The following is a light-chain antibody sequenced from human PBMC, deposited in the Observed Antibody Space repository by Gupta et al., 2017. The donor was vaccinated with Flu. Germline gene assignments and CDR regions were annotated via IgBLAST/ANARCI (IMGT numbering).Light chain of an antibody. CDR3: QAYDSSLGV. CDR2: SNS. V-gene: IGLV1-40*01. Sequence: QSVLPQPPSVSGAPGPRVSISCTGSSSNIGSGYDVHWYQQLPGTAPKLLIYSNSNRPSGVPDRFSGSKSGTSASLAITGLQAEDEADYYFQAYDSSLGVFGTGTKVTVL. J-gene: IGLJ1*01. CDR1: SSNIGSGYD.